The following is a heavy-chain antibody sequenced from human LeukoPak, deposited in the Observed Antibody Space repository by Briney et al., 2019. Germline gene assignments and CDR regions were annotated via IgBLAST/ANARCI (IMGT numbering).Heavy chain of an antibody. Sequence: GGSLRLSCAASGFTFSSYAMSWVRQAPGKGLEWVSIIYSGGSTFYADSVKGRFTISRDNSKNTLYLQMNSLRAEDTAVYYCARGGSYLNAFDIWGQGTMVTVSS. D-gene: IGHD1-26*01. CDR2: IYSGGST. CDR3: ARGGSYLNAFDI. V-gene: IGHV3-53*01. J-gene: IGHJ3*02. CDR1: GFTFSSYA.